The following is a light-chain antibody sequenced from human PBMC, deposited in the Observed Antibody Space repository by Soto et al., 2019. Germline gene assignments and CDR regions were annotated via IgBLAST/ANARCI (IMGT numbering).Light chain of an antibody. CDR2: GAS. Sequence: EIVLTQSPGTLSLSPGERATLSCRASQSVSSSYLAWYQQKPGQAPRLLIYGASSRPTGIPDRFSGSGSGTDFTLTISSLEPEDFVVYYCHQYGSSPFTFGPGTKVDIK. J-gene: IGKJ3*01. V-gene: IGKV3-20*01. CDR1: QSVSSSY. CDR3: HQYGSSPFT.